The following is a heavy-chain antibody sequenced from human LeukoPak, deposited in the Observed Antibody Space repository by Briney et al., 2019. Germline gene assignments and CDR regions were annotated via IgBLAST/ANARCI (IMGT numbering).Heavy chain of an antibody. CDR2: TSSTYDI. CDR1: GFTFDTYS. V-gene: IGHV3-48*01. CDR3: ARDYNWAFDY. J-gene: IGHJ4*02. D-gene: IGHD1-1*01. Sequence: GGPLRLSCTASGFTFDTYSMNWVRQAPGKGLEWVSYTSSTYDIYYGDSVKGRFTISRDNAKNSLYLQMTSLRAEDTAVYYCARDYNWAFDYWGPGALVAVSS.